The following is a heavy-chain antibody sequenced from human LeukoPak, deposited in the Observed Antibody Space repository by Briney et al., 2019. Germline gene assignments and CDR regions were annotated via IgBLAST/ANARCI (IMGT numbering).Heavy chain of an antibody. V-gene: IGHV4-4*02. J-gene: IGHJ5*02. CDR3: ARDPVLLWFGELSS. CDR1: GGSISSSNW. D-gene: IGHD3-10*01. Sequence: SETLSLTCAVSGGSISSSNWWSWVRQPPGKGLEWIGEIYHSGSTNYNPSLKSRVTISVDKSKNRFSLKLSSVTAADTAVYYCARDPVLLWFGELSSWGQGTLVTVSS. CDR2: IYHSGST.